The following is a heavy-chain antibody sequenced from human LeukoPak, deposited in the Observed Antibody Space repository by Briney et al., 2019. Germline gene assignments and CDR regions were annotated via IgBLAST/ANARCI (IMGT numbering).Heavy chain of an antibody. Sequence: SETLSLTCAVYGGSFSGYYWSWIRQPPGKGLEWIGEINHSGSTNYNPSLKSRVTISVDTSKNQFSLKVTSVTAADTAVYYCAREVAGTPWIDYWGQGTLVTVSS. CDR2: INHSGST. D-gene: IGHD6-19*01. CDR1: GGSFSGYY. V-gene: IGHV4-34*01. CDR3: AREVAGTPWIDY. J-gene: IGHJ4*02.